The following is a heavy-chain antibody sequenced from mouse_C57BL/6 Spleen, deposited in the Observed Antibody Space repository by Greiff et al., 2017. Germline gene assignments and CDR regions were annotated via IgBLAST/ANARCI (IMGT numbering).Heavy chain of an antibody. CDR3: ARWYYGSSVYAMDY. CDR2: IDPANGNT. V-gene: IGHV14-3*01. J-gene: IGHJ4*01. Sequence: VQLQQSVAELVRPGASVKLSCTASGFNIKNTYMHWVKQRPEQGLEWIGRIDPANGNTKYAPKFQGKATITADTSSNTAYLQLSSLTSEGTAIYDGARWYYGSSVYAMDYWGQGTSVTVSS. D-gene: IGHD1-1*01. CDR1: GFNIKNTY.